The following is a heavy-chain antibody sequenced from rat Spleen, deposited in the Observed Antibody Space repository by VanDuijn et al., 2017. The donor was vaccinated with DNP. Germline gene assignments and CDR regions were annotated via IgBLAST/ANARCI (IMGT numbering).Heavy chain of an antibody. V-gene: IGHV2S12*01. CDR1: GFSLSTSG. Sequence: QVQLKESGPGLVQPSQTLSLTCTVSGFSLSTSGVSWVRQPPGKGLEWIAAISGVGSTYYTSALKSRLSISRDTSKSQVFLKMNSLQPEDTAIYFCSRGDWFAYWGQGTLVTVSS. CDR2: ISGVGST. J-gene: IGHJ3*01. CDR3: SRGDWFAY.